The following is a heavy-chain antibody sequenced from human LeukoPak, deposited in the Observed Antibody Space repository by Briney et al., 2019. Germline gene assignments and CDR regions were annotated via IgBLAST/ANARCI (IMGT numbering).Heavy chain of an antibody. CDR1: GFTFSSYA. V-gene: IGHV3-23*01. J-gene: IGHJ4*02. D-gene: IGHD6-13*01. CDR2: IVGSGVNT. Sequence: GGSLRLSCAASGFTFSSYAMSWVRQAPGKGLEWVSTIVGSGVNTYYADSVKGRFTISRDNSKNTLYVQVNTLRAEDTAVYYCAKVAGYSSSYRFDYWGQGILVTVSS. CDR3: AKVAGYSSSYRFDY.